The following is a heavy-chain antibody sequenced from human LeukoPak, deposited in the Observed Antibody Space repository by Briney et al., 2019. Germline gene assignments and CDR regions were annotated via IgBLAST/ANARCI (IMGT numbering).Heavy chain of an antibody. J-gene: IGHJ6*02. CDR2: IYSGGST. V-gene: IGHV3-53*01. CDR1: GFTVSSNY. CDR3: ARTYYYHGIDV. Sequence: GGSLRLSCAASGFTVSSNYMSWVRQAPGKGPEWISVIYSGGSTYYADSVKGRFTISRDNSKNTLYLQMNSLRAEDTALYYCARTYYYHGIDVWGQGTTVTVSS.